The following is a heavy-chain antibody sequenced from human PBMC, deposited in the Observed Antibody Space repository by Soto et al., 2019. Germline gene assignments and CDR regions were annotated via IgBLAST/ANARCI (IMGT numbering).Heavy chain of an antibody. CDR1: GGTFSSFT. CDR2: IIPILGIT. D-gene: IGHD2-15*01. Sequence: QVQLVQSGAEVKKPGSSVKVSCKASGGTFSSFTISWVRQAPGQGLEWMGRIIPILGITNYAQKFQGRVTITADKATGTGYRELSSLGSEDTAVYYCARPLYCSGGTCYSSWYFELWGRGTLVTVSS. J-gene: IGHJ2*01. V-gene: IGHV1-69*02. CDR3: ARPLYCSGGTCYSSWYFEL.